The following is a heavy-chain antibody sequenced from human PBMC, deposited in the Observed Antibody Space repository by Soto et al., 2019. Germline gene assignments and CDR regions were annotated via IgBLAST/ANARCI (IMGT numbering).Heavy chain of an antibody. CDR3: ARAPIYCTNGVCYLENNWFDP. D-gene: IGHD2-8*01. CDR2: IYYSGST. CDR1: GGSVSSGSYY. Sequence: SETLSLTCTVSGGSVSSGSYYWSWIRQPPGKGLEWIGYIYYSGSTNYNPSLKSRVTISVDTSKNQFSLKLSSVTAADTAVYYCARAPIYCTNGVCYLENNWFDPWGQGTLVTVSS. V-gene: IGHV4-61*01. J-gene: IGHJ5*02.